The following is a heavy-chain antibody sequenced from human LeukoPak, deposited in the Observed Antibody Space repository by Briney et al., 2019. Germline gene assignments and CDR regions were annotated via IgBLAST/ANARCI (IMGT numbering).Heavy chain of an antibody. J-gene: IGHJ4*02. CDR2: IHSGGTT. D-gene: IGHD5-12*01. CDR1: GFTVSSSY. Sequence: PGGSLRLSCAASGFTVSSSYMSWVRQAPGKGLEWVSVIHSGGTTYSADSVKGRFTISRDNSKNTLYLQMNSLRAEDTAVYYCARGRNVVATSGYFDYWGQGTLVTVSS. V-gene: IGHV3-53*05. CDR3: ARGRNVVATSGYFDY.